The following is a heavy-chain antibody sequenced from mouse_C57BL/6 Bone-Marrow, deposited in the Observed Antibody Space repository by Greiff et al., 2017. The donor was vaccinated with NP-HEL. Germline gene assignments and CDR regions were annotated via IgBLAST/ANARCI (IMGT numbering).Heavy chain of an antibody. CDR3: AREEGYGSIDY. J-gene: IGHJ2*01. V-gene: IGHV1-43*01. CDR2: INPSTGGT. Sequence: VQLQQSGPELVKPGASVKISCKASGYSFTGYYMHWVKQSSEKSLEWIGEINPSTGGTSYNQKFKGKATFTVDKSSSTAYMQLKRLTSEDTAVDDGAREEGYGSIDYWGQGTTLTVSS. CDR1: GYSFTGYY. D-gene: IGHD1-1*01.